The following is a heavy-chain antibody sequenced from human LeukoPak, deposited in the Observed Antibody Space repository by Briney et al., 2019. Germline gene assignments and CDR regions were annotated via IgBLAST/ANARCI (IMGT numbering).Heavy chain of an antibody. CDR2: IGTAGDT. V-gene: IGHV3-13*01. Sequence: GGSLRLSCAASGFTFSSYDMHWVRQATGKGLEWVSAIGTAGDTYYPGSVKGRFTISRENAKNSLYLQMNSLRAGDTAVYYCARGVHYYHGMDVWGQGTTVTVSS. CDR1: GFTFSSYD. D-gene: IGHD3-3*01. CDR3: ARGVHYYHGMDV. J-gene: IGHJ6*02.